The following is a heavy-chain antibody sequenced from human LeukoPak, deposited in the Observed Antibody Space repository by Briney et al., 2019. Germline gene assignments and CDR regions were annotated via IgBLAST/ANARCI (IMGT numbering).Heavy chain of an antibody. Sequence: ASVKVSCKASGYTFTSYGISWVRQAPGQGLEWMGIINPSGGSTSYAQKFQGRVTMTRDTSTSTVYMELSSLRSEDTAVYYCARGGLDNYYDSSGYILYNWFDPWGQGTLVTVSS. J-gene: IGHJ5*02. CDR1: GYTFTSYG. V-gene: IGHV1-46*01. D-gene: IGHD3-22*01. CDR3: ARGGLDNYYDSSGYILYNWFDP. CDR2: INPSGGST.